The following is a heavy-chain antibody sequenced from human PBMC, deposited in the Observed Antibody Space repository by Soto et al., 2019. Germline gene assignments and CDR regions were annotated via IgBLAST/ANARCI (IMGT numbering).Heavy chain of an antibody. CDR1: GFTFSSYA. J-gene: IGHJ4*02. Sequence: GGSLRLSCAASGFTFSSYAMSWVRQAPGKGLEWVSAISGSGGSTYYADSVKGRFTISRDNSKNTLYLQMNSLRAEDTAVYYCAKKLLYDILTGHYCYFDYWGQGTLVTVYS. CDR2: ISGSGGST. CDR3: AKKLLYDILTGHYCYFDY. D-gene: IGHD3-9*01. V-gene: IGHV3-23*01.